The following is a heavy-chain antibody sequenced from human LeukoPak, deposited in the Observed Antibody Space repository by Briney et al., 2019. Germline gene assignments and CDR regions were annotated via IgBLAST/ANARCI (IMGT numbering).Heavy chain of an antibody. Sequence: GGSLRLSCAASGFTFSSYEMNWVRQAPRKGLEWVSYISSSGSTIYYADSVKGRFTISRDNAKNSLYLQMNSLRAEDTAVFYCGKLFYSSGMYHFDYWGQGTLVTVSS. V-gene: IGHV3-48*03. J-gene: IGHJ4*02. CDR1: GFTFSSYE. CDR3: GKLFYSSGMYHFDY. D-gene: IGHD3-10*01. CDR2: ISSSGSTI.